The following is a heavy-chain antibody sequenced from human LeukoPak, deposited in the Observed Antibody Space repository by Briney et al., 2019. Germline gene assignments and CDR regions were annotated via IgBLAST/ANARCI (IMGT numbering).Heavy chain of an antibody. CDR1: GFTFSSYW. CDR2: IKQDGSEK. V-gene: IGHV3-7*01. CDR3: STAQGTTVTTRWFYFDY. J-gene: IGHJ4*02. D-gene: IGHD4-11*01. Sequence: GGSLRLSCAASGFTFSSYWMSWVRQAPGKGLEWVANIKQDGSEKYYVDSVKGRFTISRDNAKNSLYLQMNSLRAEDTAVYYCSTAQGTTVTTRWFYFDYWGQGTLVTVSS.